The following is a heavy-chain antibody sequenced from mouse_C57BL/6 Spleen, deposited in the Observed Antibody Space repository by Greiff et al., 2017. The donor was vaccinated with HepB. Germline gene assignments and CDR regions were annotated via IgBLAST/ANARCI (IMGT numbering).Heavy chain of an antibody. CDR1: GYAFTNYL. D-gene: IGHD2-5*01. CDR2: INPGSGGT. J-gene: IGHJ4*01. CDR3: ARRGSNYGYAMDY. V-gene: IGHV1-54*01. Sequence: VQLQQSGAELVRPGTSVKVSCKASGYAFTNYLIEWVKQRPGQGLEWIGVINPGSGGTNYNEKFKGKATLTADKSSSTAYMQLSSLTSEDSAVYFCARRGSNYGYAMDYWGQGTSVTVSS.